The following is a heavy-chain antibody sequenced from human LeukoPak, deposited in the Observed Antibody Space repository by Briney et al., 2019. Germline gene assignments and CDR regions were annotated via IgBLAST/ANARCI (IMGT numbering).Heavy chain of an antibody. Sequence: KPGGSLRPSCAASRFTFSSYSINWVRQAPGKGLEWVSSINIYYADSVKGRFTISRDNAKNSLYLQMNSLRAEDTAVYYCARDWYNNSDAFDLWGQGTMVTVSS. J-gene: IGHJ3*01. CDR1: RFTFSSYS. V-gene: IGHV3-21*01. D-gene: IGHD4-11*01. CDR3: ARDWYNNSDAFDL. CDR2: INI.